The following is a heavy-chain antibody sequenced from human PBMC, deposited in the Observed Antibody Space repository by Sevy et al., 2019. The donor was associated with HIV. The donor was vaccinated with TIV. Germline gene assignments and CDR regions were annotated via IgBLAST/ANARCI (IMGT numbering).Heavy chain of an antibody. J-gene: IGHJ4*02. CDR2: ISYDGSNK. CDR3: ATDRDSSGYQAFDY. CDR1: GFTFSSYV. D-gene: IGHD3-22*01. Sequence: GGSLRLSCAASGFTFSSYVMHWVRQAPGKGLEWVAVISYDGSNKYYADSVKGRFTISRDNSKNTLYLQMNSLRAEDTAVYYSATDRDSSGYQAFDYWGQGTLVTVSS. V-gene: IGHV3-30*04.